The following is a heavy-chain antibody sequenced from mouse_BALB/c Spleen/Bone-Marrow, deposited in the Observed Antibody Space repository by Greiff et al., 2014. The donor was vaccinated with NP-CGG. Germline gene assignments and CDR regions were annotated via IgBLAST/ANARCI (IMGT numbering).Heavy chain of an antibody. CDR2: INPNNGGT. J-gene: IGHJ2*01. CDR3: TRGRTWDFDY. V-gene: IGHV1S81*02. D-gene: IGHD4-1*01. CDR1: GHTFTTYY. Sequence: VQLQQSGAELVKPGTSVKLSCKASGHTFTTYYMYWVKQRPGQGLEWIGEINPNNGGTNFKEKFKSKATLTVDKSSSTAYMQLSSLTSEDSAVYYCTRGRTWDFDYWGQGTTLTVSS.